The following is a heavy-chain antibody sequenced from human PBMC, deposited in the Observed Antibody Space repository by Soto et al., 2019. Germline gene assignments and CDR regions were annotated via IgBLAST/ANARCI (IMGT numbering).Heavy chain of an antibody. Sequence: GSLRLSCAASGFIFSNYAMNWVRQAPGKGLEWVSFVSANGAGTFYADSVKGRFTISRDNAKNSLYLQMNSLRAEDTAVYYCAATGGLRYCDWLLGGAFEIWGQGTMVTVSS. D-gene: IGHD3-9*01. CDR3: AATGGLRYCDWLLGGAFEI. CDR2: VSANGAGT. J-gene: IGHJ3*02. V-gene: IGHV3-23*01. CDR1: GFIFSNYA.